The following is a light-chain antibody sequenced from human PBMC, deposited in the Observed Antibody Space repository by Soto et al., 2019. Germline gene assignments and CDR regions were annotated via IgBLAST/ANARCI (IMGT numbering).Light chain of an antibody. CDR1: TSNIGAGYD. V-gene: IGLV1-40*01. CDR2: GNN. Sequence: QSVLTQPRSVSGAPGQRVTISCTGSTSNIGAGYDVNWYQQLPGTVPKLLIHGNNIRPSGVPDRFSGSKSDTSASLAITGLQTEDEAVYYCQSFDSSLTVWMFGGGTKLTVL. CDR3: QSFDSSLTVWM. J-gene: IGLJ3*02.